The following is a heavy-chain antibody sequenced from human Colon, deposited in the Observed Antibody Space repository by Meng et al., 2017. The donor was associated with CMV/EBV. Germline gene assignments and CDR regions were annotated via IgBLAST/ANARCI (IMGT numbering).Heavy chain of an antibody. CDR3: ARDPFQAHLLDDYLDS. CDR1: GFTFSSYS. D-gene: IGHD5-12*01. V-gene: IGHV3-21*01. J-gene: IGHJ4*02. Sequence: GGSLRLSCAASGFTFSSYSMNWVRQAPGKGLEWVSSISSSSNYIYYADSVKGRFTISRDNAKNSLYLQMNSLRAEDTAVYYCARDPFQAHLLDDYLDSWGQGTLVTVSS. CDR2: ISSSSNYI.